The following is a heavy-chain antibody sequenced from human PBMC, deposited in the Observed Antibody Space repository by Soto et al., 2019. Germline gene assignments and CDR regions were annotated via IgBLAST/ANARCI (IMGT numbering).Heavy chain of an antibody. CDR1: GGSISSSSYY. J-gene: IGHJ4*02. V-gene: IGHV4-39*01. D-gene: IGHD3-16*01. CDR2: IYYSGST. CDR3: ARRGITSYYFGY. Sequence: SETLSLTCTVSGGSISSSSYYWGWIRQPPGKGLEWIGSIYYSGSTYYNPSLKSRVTISVDTSKNQFSLKLSSVTAADTAVYYCARRGITSYYFGYWGQGTLVTVSS.